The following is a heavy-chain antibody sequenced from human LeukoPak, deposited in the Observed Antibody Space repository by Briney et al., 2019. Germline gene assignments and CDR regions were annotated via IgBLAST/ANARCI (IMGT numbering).Heavy chain of an antibody. J-gene: IGHJ4*02. CDR1: GGSISSYY. D-gene: IGHD3-10*01. CDR2: INHSGST. Sequence: SETLSLTCTVSGGSISSYYWSWLRQPPGKGLEWIGEINHSGSTNYNPSLTSRVTISVDTSKNQFSLKLSSVTAADTAVYYCARAMVRGRGNFDYWGQGTLVTVSS. V-gene: IGHV4-34*01. CDR3: ARAMVRGRGNFDY.